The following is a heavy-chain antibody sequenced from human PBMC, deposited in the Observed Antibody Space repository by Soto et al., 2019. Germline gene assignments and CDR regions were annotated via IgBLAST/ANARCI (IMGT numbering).Heavy chain of an antibody. Sequence: ASVTVSCKASGYTFTSYAMHWVRQAPGQRLEWMGWINAGNGNTKYSQKFQGRVTITRDTSASTAYMELSSLRSEDTAVYYCARGSSGVVAAGTGWFDPWGQGTLVTVSS. CDR2: INAGNGNT. D-gene: IGHD6-13*01. J-gene: IGHJ5*02. CDR3: ARGSSGVVAAGTGWFDP. CDR1: GYTFTSYA. V-gene: IGHV1-3*01.